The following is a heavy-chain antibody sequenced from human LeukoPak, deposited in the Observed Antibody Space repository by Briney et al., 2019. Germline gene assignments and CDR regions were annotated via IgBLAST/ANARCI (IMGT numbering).Heavy chain of an antibody. J-gene: IGHJ4*02. CDR3: ARGRVRPPSPHDY. V-gene: IGHV7-4-1*02. Sequence: ASVKVSCKASGYTFTSYGISWVRQAPGQGLEWMGWINTNTGNPTYAQGFTGRFVFSLDTSVSTAYLQISSLKAEDTAVYYCARGRVRPPSPHDYWGQGTLVTVSS. D-gene: IGHD3-10*01. CDR1: GYTFTSYG. CDR2: INTNTGNP.